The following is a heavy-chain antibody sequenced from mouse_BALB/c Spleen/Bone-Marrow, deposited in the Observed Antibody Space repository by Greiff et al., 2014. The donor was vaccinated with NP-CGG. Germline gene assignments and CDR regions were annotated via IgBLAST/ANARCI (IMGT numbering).Heavy chain of an antibody. D-gene: IGHD1-1*01. Sequence: QVQLQQPGAELVKPGASVELSCKASGYTFTSYYMYWVKQRPGQGLEWIGGINPSNGGTNFNEKFKSKATLTVDKSSSTAYMQLSSLTSEDSAVYYCTRTHYYGGRYYYAMDYWGQGTSVTVSS. J-gene: IGHJ4*01. CDR3: TRTHYYGGRYYYAMDY. CDR2: INPSNGGT. CDR1: GYTFTSYY. V-gene: IGHV1S81*02.